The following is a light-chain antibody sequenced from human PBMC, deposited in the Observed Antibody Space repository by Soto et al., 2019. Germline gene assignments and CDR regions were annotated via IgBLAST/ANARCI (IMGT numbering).Light chain of an antibody. J-gene: IGLJ2*01. V-gene: IGLV2-23*02. CDR3: CSYADSNIVI. CDR1: SSDVGSYNF. Sequence: QSALTQPASVSGSPGQSITISCTGTSSDVGSYNFVSWYQQYPGKAPKVMIHEVSKRTSGVSNRFSGSKSGNTASLTISGLQAEDEADYYCCSYADSNIVIFGGGTQLTVL. CDR2: EVS.